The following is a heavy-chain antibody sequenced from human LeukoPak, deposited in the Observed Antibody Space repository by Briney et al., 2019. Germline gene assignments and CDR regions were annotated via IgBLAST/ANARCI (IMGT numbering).Heavy chain of an antibody. D-gene: IGHD6-6*01. J-gene: IGHJ4*02. CDR2: ISGSGGST. V-gene: IGHV3-23*01. CDR1: GFTFSSYA. CDR3: TKGPYSGSDFDY. Sequence: GGSLRLSCAASGFTFSSYAMSWVRQAPGKGLEWVSAISGSGGSTYYADSVKGRFTTSRDNSKSTLYLQMNSLGVDDTAVYYCTKGPYSGSDFDYWGQGTLVTVSS.